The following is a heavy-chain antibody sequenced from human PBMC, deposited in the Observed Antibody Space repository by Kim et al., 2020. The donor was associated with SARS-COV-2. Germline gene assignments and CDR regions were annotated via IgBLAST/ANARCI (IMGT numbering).Heavy chain of an antibody. D-gene: IGHD3-9*01. CDR2: INTNTGNP. V-gene: IGHV7-4-1*02. CDR1: GYTFTSYA. Sequence: ASVKVSCKASGYTFTSYAMNWVRQAPGQGLEWMGWINTNTGNPTYAQGFTGRFVFSLDTSVSTAYLQISSLKAEDTAVYYCARETILSVDDILRLGYYYYGMDVWGQGTTVTVSS. CDR3: ARETILSVDDILRLGYYYYGMDV. J-gene: IGHJ6*02.